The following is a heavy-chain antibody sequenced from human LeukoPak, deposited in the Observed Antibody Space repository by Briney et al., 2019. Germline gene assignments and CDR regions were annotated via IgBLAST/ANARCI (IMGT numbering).Heavy chain of an antibody. V-gene: IGHV3-49*04. CDR2: IRSKAYGGTK. D-gene: IGHD6-13*01. J-gene: IGHJ4*02. CDR1: GFTFGDYA. Sequence: PGGSLRLSCTASGFTFGDYAMSWVRQAPGKRLEWVGFIRSKAYGGTKEYAASVKGRFTISRDDSKSIAYLQMNSLKTEDTAVYYCMAAAGIIDYWGQGTLVTVSS. CDR3: MAAAGIIDY.